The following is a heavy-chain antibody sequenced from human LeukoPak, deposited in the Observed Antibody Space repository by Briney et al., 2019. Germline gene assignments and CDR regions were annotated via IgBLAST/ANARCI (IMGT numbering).Heavy chain of an antibody. J-gene: IGHJ4*02. CDR3: TRVLRFLEWLYDY. CDR1: GFTFGDYA. D-gene: IGHD3-3*01. CDR2: IRSKAYGGTT. Sequence: GGSLRLSCTASGFTFGDYAMSWLRQAPGKGLEWVGFIRSKAYGGTTEYAASVKGRFTISRDDSKSIAYLQMNSLKTEDTAVYYCTRVLRFLEWLYDYWGQGTLVTVSS. V-gene: IGHV3-49*03.